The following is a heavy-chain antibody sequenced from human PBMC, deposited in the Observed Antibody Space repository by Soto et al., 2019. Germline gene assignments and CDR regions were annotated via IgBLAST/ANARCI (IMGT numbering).Heavy chain of an antibody. Sequence: QVQLQESGPGLVKPSQTLSLTCTVSGGSISSGDYYWSWIRQPPGKGLEWIGYFYYRGSTYYNPSLKSRVTISVDTSKNQFSLKLSSVTAADTAVYYCARVGGFGATTIDYWGQGTLVTVSS. CDR2: FYYRGST. CDR3: ARVGGFGATTIDY. V-gene: IGHV4-30-4*01. D-gene: IGHD3-10*01. J-gene: IGHJ4*02. CDR1: GGSISSGDYY.